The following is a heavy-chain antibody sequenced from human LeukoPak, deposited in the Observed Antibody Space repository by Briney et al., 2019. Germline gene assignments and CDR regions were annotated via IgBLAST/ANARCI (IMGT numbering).Heavy chain of an antibody. J-gene: IGHJ4*02. CDR3: ARADSERGYSYVNYFDY. CDR2: IYYSGST. V-gene: IGHV4-39*07. CDR1: GGSISSSSYY. Sequence: SETLSLTCTVSGGSISSSSYYWGWIRQPPGKGLEWIGSIYYSGSTYYNPSLKSRVTISVDTSKNQFSLKLSSVTAADSAVYYCARADSERGYSYVNYFDYWGQGTLVTVSS. D-gene: IGHD5-18*01.